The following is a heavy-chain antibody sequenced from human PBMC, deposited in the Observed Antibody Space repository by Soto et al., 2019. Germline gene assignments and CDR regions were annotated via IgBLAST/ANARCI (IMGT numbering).Heavy chain of an antibody. D-gene: IGHD6-13*01. CDR1: GYTFISYG. Sequence: ASVKVSCKASGYTFISYGLNWVRQAPGQGLEWMGWISAYNGNTNYAQKLQGRVTMTTDTSTSTAYMELRSLRSDDTAVYYCARDGKQQLPDYWGQGTLVTVSS. CDR2: ISAYNGNT. CDR3: ARDGKQQLPDY. V-gene: IGHV1-18*04. J-gene: IGHJ4*02.